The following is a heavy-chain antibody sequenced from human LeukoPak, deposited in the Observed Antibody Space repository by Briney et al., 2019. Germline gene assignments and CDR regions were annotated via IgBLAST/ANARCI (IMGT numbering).Heavy chain of an antibody. V-gene: IGHV3-30*04. Sequence: GRSLRLSCAASGFTFSRYTLHWVRQAPGKGLEWVAVISFDGSNEYYADSVKGRFTISRDNSKNTLFLQMNSLRAEDTAVYYCARGWSGGYFDYWGQGTLVTVSS. CDR3: ARGWSGGYFDY. J-gene: IGHJ4*02. CDR1: GFTFSRYT. D-gene: IGHD1-1*01. CDR2: ISFDGSNE.